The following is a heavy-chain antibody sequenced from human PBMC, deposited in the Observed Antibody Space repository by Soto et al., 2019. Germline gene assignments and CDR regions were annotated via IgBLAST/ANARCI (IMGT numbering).Heavy chain of an antibody. J-gene: IGHJ4*02. CDR1: GYTFTSYY. Sequence: ASVKVSCKASGYTFTSYYMHWVRQAPGQGLEWMGIINPSGGSTSYAQKFQGRVTMTRDTSTSTVYMELSSLRSEDTAVYYCARGEGYSGYDYPTYLDLGVDYWGQGTLVTVSS. V-gene: IGHV1-46*03. CDR2: INPSGGST. D-gene: IGHD5-12*01. CDR3: ARGEGYSGYDYPTYLDLGVDY.